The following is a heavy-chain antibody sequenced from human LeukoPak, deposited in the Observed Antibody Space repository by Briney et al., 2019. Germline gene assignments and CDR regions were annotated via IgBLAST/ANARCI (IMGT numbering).Heavy chain of an antibody. CDR3: ARDRGYCSGGSCYPFDY. V-gene: IGHV4-61*02. CDR2: IYTSGST. CDR1: GGSISSGSYY. J-gene: IGHJ4*02. D-gene: IGHD2-15*01. Sequence: PSQTLSLTCTVSGGSISSGSYYCSWIRQPAGKGLEWIGRIYTSGSTNYNPSLKSRVTISVDTSKNQFSLKLSSVTAADTAVYYCARDRGYCSGGSCYPFDYWGQGTLVTVSS.